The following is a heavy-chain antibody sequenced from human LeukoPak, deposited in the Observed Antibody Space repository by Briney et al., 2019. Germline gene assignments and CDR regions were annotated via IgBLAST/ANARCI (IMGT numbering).Heavy chain of an antibody. CDR1: GFTFSSYW. Sequence: GGSLRLSCAASGFTFSSYWMSWVRQAPGKGLEWVANLKQDGSEKYYVDSVKGRFTISRDNSKNSLYLQMNSLRTEDTALYYCAKDTAYDYVWGSYRNYYYGMDVWGQGTTVTVSS. V-gene: IGHV3-7*03. D-gene: IGHD3-16*02. CDR2: LKQDGSEK. J-gene: IGHJ6*02. CDR3: AKDTAYDYVWGSYRNYYYGMDV.